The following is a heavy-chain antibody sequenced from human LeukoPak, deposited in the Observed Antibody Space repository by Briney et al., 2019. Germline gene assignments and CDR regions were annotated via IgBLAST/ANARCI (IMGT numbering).Heavy chain of an antibody. V-gene: IGHV4-34*01. CDR3: ARGRPSGYFHY. CDR2: INHSGST. D-gene: IGHD1-26*01. Sequence: SETLSLTCAVYGGSFSGYYWSWIRQPRGKGLEWIGEINHSGSTNYNPSLKSRVTISVDTSKNQFSLKLSSVTAADTAVYYCARGRPSGYFHYWGQGTLVTVSS. CDR1: GGSFSGYY. J-gene: IGHJ4*02.